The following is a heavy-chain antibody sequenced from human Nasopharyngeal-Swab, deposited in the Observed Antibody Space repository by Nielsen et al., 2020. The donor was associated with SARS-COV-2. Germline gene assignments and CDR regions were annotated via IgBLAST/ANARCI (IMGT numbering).Heavy chain of an antibody. D-gene: IGHD3-9*01. CDR2: IYSGGST. J-gene: IGHJ6*03. CDR3: ARFGLYDTLTGYYSHYYMDV. V-gene: IGHV3-53*01. Sequence: WMRQRPGQGLEWVSLIYSGGSTYSADSVKGRFTISRDNSRNTLCLQMNSLRAEDTAVYYCARFGLYDTLTGYYSHYYMDVWGKGTTVTVSS.